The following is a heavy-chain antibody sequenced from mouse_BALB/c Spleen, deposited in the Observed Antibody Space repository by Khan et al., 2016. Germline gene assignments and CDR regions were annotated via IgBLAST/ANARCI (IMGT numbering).Heavy chain of an antibody. CDR3: ARYRSYYGSSRYFDV. CDR1: GYTFTNYG. D-gene: IGHD1-1*01. J-gene: IGHJ1*01. Sequence: QIQLVQSGPELKKPGKTVKISCKASGYTFTNYGMNWVKQAPGKGLKWMGWINTYSGESTYADDFKGRVAFSLETSANTAYLQINNLKNEDTATYCCARYRSYYGSSRYFDVWGAETTVTVSS. CDR2: INTYSGES. V-gene: IGHV9-3-1*01.